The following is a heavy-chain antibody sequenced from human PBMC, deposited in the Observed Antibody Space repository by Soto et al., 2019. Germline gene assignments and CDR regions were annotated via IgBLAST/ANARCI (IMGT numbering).Heavy chain of an antibody. Sequence: QVQLQESGPGLVKPSQTLSLTCAVSGGSISNVNYFWSWIRQHPGKGLEWIGYIYYSGSTYYNPSLKSRLSISVDPSENQFSLELSSVTAADTAVYYCAREGGNGVDYWGQGTLVSVSS. J-gene: IGHJ4*02. V-gene: IGHV4-31*11. CDR2: IYYSGST. CDR3: AREGGNGVDY. D-gene: IGHD3-16*01. CDR1: GGSISNVNYF.